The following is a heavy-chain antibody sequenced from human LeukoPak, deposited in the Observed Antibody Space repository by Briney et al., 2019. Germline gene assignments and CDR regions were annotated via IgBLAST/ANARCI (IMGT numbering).Heavy chain of an antibody. V-gene: IGHV3-7*01. D-gene: IGHD6-13*01. CDR3: ARDLGSSWDDAFDI. CDR2: IKQDGSER. J-gene: IGHJ3*02. Sequence: GGSLRLSCAASGFTFSSYWMSWVRQAPGKGLEWVANIKQDGSERYYVDSVKGRFTISRDNAKNSLYLQMNSLRAEDTAVYYCARDLGSSWDDAFDIWGQGTMVTVSS. CDR1: GFTFSSYW.